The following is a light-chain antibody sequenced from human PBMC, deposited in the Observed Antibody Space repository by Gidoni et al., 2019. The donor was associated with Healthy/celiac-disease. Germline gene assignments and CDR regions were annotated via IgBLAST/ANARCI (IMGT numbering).Light chain of an antibody. Sequence: DIQMTQSPSALSASVGDRVTITCRASQSLSSYLNWYQQKPGNAPKLLIYAASSLQSGVPSRFSGSGSGTDFTLTISSLQPEDFATYYCQQSYSTSVTFGQXTKVEIK. J-gene: IGKJ1*01. CDR1: QSLSSY. CDR2: AAS. V-gene: IGKV1-39*01. CDR3: QQSYSTSVT.